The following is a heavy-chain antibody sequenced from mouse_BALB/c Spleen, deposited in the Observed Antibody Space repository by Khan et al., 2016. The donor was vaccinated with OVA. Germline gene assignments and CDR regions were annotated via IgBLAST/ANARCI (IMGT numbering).Heavy chain of an antibody. CDR1: GFTFSTYA. V-gene: IGHV5-9-3*01. CDR2: ISSDGDYT. Sequence: EVELVESGGGLVKPGGSLKLSCAASGFTFSTYAMSWVRQTPEKRLEWVATISSDGDYTYYPDNVPGRFTISRDNAKNILYLQMSSLRSEDTAMYYCARSAYGNFAYWGQGTLVTVSA. D-gene: IGHD2-1*01. CDR3: ARSAYGNFAY. J-gene: IGHJ3*01.